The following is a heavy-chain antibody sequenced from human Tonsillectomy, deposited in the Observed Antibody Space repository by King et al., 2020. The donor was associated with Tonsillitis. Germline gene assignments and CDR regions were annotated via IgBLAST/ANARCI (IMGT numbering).Heavy chain of an antibody. D-gene: IGHD6-19*01. V-gene: IGHV4-39*01. Sequence: QLQESGPGVVKPSETLSLNCTVSGGPISSGDHYWAWIRQPPGKGLEWIAYMYSSGIIFYNPSLKSRITISGGTSGNQFSLKLSSVTAADTAVYFCARYVSGSFDYWGQGALVTVSS. CDR2: MYSSGII. J-gene: IGHJ4*02. CDR3: ARYVSGSFDY. CDR1: GGPISSGDHY.